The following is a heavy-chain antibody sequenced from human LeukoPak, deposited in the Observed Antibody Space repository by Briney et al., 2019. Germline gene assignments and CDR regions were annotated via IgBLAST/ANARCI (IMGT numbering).Heavy chain of an antibody. J-gene: IGHJ4*02. D-gene: IGHD6-25*01. V-gene: IGHV3-30*02. CDR1: GFTFSSYG. CDR3: ANPTTRAADY. CDR2: IRYDGSNK. Sequence: GGSLRLSCAASGFTFSSYGMHWVRQAPGKGLEWVAFIRYDGSNKYYADSVKGRFTISRDNSKNTLYLQMSSLRAEDTAVYYCANPTTRAADYWGQGTLVTVSS.